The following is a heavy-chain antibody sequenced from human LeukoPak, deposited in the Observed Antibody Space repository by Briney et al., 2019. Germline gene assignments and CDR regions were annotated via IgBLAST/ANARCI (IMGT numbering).Heavy chain of an antibody. J-gene: IGHJ4*02. Sequence: SETLSLTCTVSNGSISSSAYYWGWVRQSPGKGLQWIGSVYFSGITYYNESLKSRLTISVDKSNNQFSLKVRSVTAADTAVYYCARGFPRRLVVAADPYYFDYWGQGTLVTVSS. CDR2: VYFSGIT. V-gene: IGHV4-39*07. D-gene: IGHD2-15*01. CDR1: NGSISSSAYY. CDR3: ARGFPRRLVVAADPYYFDY.